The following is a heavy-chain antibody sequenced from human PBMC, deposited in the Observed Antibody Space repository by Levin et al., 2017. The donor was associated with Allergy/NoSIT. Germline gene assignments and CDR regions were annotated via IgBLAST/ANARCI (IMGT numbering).Heavy chain of an antibody. J-gene: IGHJ4*02. CDR1: GGSFITSSYF. CDR2: IYYSGTT. V-gene: IGHV4-39*01. Sequence: SETLSLTCTVSGGSFITSSYFWAWIRQPPGKGLGWLGSIYYSGTTYYNPSLKSRLTISIDTSTNQFSLKLRSVTAADTAVYYCARHTALLWFEELVFDSWGQGKLVAVSS. D-gene: IGHD3-10*01. CDR3: ARHTALLWFEELVFDS.